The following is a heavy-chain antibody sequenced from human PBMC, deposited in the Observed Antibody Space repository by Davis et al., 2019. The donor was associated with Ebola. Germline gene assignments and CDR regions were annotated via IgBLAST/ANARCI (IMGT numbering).Heavy chain of an antibody. CDR2: ISAYNGNT. CDR3: AREIVEMASSFFDY. Sequence: ASVTVSCKVSGYTFTSYGISWVRQAPGKGLEWMGWISAYNGNTNYAQKLQGRVTMTTDTSTSTAYMELRSLRSDETAVYYCAREIVEMASSFFDYWGQGTLVTVSS. D-gene: IGHD5-24*01. CDR1: GYTFTSYG. V-gene: IGHV1-18*04. J-gene: IGHJ4*02.